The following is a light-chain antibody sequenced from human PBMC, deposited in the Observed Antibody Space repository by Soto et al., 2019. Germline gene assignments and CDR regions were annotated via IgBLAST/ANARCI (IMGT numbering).Light chain of an antibody. CDR2: SGD. V-gene: IGLV1-44*01. J-gene: IGLJ2*01. CDR1: SSNIGRNS. CDR3: AAWDDSPNLRLL. Sequence: QSVLSQPPSASGTPGQTVTISCSGGSSNIGRNSVDWYQQFPGTAPRLLIYSGDQRPSGVPDRFSSSKSGTSASLAISGLQSADEADYYCAAWDDSPNLRLLFGGGTKLTVL.